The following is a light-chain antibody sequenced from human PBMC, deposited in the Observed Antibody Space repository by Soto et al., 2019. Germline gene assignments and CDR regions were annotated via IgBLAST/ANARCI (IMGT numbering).Light chain of an antibody. J-gene: IGKJ1*01. CDR3: QHYNIWPPWT. V-gene: IGKV3-15*01. Sequence: EVLMTQSPATLSVSPGERATLSCRASQSVSTNLAWYQQKPGQAPRLLVYGASTRATGVPARFSGSGSATEVTLTINSLQSDDFAVYYCQHYNIWPPWTFGQGTKVEIK. CDR1: QSVSTN. CDR2: GAS.